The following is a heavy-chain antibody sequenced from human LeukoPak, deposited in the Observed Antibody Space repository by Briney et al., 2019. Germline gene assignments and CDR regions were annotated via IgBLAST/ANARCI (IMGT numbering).Heavy chain of an antibody. CDR2: IRSKPYGGTT. J-gene: IGHJ4*02. D-gene: IGHD4/OR15-4a*01. Sequence: GGSLRLSCTASGFTFRDYAMSWVRQAPGKGLEWVGFIRSKPYGGTTEYAASVKGRFTISRDDSKSIAYLQMNSLKTEDTAVYYCTRGGLWDVTGYWGQGTLVTVSS. CDR1: GFTFRDYA. CDR3: TRGGLWDVTGY. V-gene: IGHV3-49*04.